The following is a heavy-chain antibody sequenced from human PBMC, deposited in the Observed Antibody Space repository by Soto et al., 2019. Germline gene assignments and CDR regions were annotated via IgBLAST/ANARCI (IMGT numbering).Heavy chain of an antibody. J-gene: IGHJ4*02. D-gene: IGHD2-2*01. Sequence: GGSLRLSCAASGFTFSSYAMSWVRQAPGKGLEWVSAISGSAGATYYADSVKGRFTISRDNSRNTAYLDMKNLRDEDTALYYCAKDITSCCYPEVDSWGQETPLTISS. V-gene: IGHV3-23*01. CDR1: GFTFSSYA. CDR3: AKDITSCCYPEVDS. CDR2: ISGSAGAT.